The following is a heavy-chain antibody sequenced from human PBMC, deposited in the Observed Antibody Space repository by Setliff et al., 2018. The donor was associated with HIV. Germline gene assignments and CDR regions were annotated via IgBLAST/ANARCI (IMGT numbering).Heavy chain of an antibody. CDR1: GYTFTDYA. V-gene: IGHV1-3*03. J-gene: IGHJ4*02. D-gene: IGHD3-16*01. CDR3: ARVKIGGYVFLDS. Sequence: ASVKVSCKTSGYTFTDYAIHWVRQAPGQRLAWLGWINTANGNTQYSQEFQGRVSFSRDTSATTAYLDFYRLTYEDMAVYYCARVKIGGYVFLDSWGQGTLGTVSS. CDR2: INTANGNT.